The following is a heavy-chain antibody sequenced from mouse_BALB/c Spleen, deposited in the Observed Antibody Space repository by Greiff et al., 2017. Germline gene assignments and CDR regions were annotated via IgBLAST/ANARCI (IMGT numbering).Heavy chain of an antibody. CDR3: ARGGGGYAMDY. V-gene: IGHV1-69*02. CDR1: GYTFTSYW. CDR2: IDPSDSET. Sequence: VQLQQPGAELVKPGAPVKLSCKASGYTFTSYWMNWVKQRPGRGLEWIGRIDPSDSETHYNQKFKDKATLTVDKSSSTAYIQLSSLTSEDSAVYYCARGGGGYAMDYWGQGTSVTVSS. J-gene: IGHJ4*01. D-gene: IGHD6-1*01.